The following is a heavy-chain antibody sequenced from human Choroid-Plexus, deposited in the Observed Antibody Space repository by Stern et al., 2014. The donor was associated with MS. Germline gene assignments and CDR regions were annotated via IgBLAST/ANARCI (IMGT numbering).Heavy chain of an antibody. V-gene: IGHV3-30*18. Sequence: VQLVESGGGVVQPGRPLRLSCAASGFSFSSFGMHWVRQAPGKGLEWVALISYDGSKDYADSVKGRFAISRDNSKNTLYLQMNSLRAEDTAVYYCAKDRQYLTXXXDFWGQGSLVTVSS. J-gene: IGHJ4*02. CDR1: GFSFSSFG. D-gene: IGHD2/OR15-2a*01. CDR2: ISYDGSK. CDR3: AKDRQYLTXXXDF.